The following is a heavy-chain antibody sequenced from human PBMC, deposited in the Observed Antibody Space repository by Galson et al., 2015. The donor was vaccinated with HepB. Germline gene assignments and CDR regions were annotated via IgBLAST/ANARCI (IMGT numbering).Heavy chain of an antibody. Sequence: SLRLSCAASRLVISRSWMSWVRQAPGKGLEWVANIKQDGSEKYYVDSVKGRFTISGDNAKNSLYLQMNSLRAEDTAVYYCYAGHYFDSWGQGTLVTVSS. CDR1: RLVISRSW. D-gene: IGHD1-14*01. V-gene: IGHV3-7*01. J-gene: IGHJ4*02. CDR2: IKQDGSEK. CDR3: YAGHYFDS.